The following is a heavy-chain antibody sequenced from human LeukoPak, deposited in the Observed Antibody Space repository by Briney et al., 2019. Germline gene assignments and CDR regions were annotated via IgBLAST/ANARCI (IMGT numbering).Heavy chain of an antibody. V-gene: IGHV3-23*01. J-gene: IGHJ6*03. CDR1: GLAFSSYA. D-gene: IGHD2-21*01. CDR3: AKVPLTWLVRDYYYMDV. CDR2: ISGSGGST. Sequence: GGSLRLSCSASGLAFSSYAMSWVRQAPGKGLEWVSGISGSGGSTYYADSVKGRFTISRDNSNNTLYLQMNSLRAEDTAVYYCAKVPLTWLVRDYYYMDVWDKGTTVTVSS.